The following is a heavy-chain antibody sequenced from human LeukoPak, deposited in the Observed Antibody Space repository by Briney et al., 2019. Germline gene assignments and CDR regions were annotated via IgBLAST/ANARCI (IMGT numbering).Heavy chain of an antibody. CDR3: AKSLYDFWSGYPSDY. CDR2: ISGSGGST. Sequence: PGGFLRLSWAASGYTFSSYAMSWVRQAPGKGLEWVSAISGSGGSTYYADSVKGRFTISRDNSKNTLYLQMNSLRAENTAVYYCAKSLYDFWSGYPSDYWGQGTLVTVSS. V-gene: IGHV3-23*01. CDR1: GYTFSSYA. J-gene: IGHJ4*02. D-gene: IGHD3-3*01.